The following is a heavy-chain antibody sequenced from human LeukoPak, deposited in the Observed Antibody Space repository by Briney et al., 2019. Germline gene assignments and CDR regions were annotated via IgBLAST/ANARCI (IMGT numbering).Heavy chain of an antibody. J-gene: IGHJ4*02. CDR3: ARLVRWCQYCFDS. V-gene: IGHV4-39*01. D-gene: IGHD2-21*01. CDR1: GGSISSSSYY. Sequence: PSETLSLSCTVSGGSISSSSYYWGWIRQPPGKGLEWIGSIYYSGSTYYNPSLKSRVTISVDTSKNQFSLRLSSVTAADTAVYYCARLVRWCQYCFDSWGQGTLVTVSS. CDR2: IYYSGST.